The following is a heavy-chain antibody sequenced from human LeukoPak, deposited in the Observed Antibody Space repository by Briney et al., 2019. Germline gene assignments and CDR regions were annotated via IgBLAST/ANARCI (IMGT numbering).Heavy chain of an antibody. CDR3: AREPGYCSGGSCYSGYGMDV. V-gene: IGHV4-59*12. CDR1: GGSISSYY. CDR2: IYYSGST. Sequence: SETLSLTCTVSGGSISSYYWSWIRQPPGKGLEWIGYIYYSGSTNYNPSLKSRVTISVDTSKNQFSLKLSSVTAADTAVYYCAREPGYCSGGSCYSGYGMDVWGQGTTVTVSS. D-gene: IGHD2-15*01. J-gene: IGHJ6*02.